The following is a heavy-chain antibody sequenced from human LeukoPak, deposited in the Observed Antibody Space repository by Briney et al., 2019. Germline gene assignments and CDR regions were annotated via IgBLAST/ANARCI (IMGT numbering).Heavy chain of an antibody. D-gene: IGHD2-15*01. J-gene: IGHJ4*02. Sequence: GGSLRLSCAASGFTFSRYSMNWVRQAPGMGLEWVSYISSGSSTIHHADSVQGRFTISRDNAKNSLYLQMSSLRDEDTAVYYCAREDQPRGTFDYWGQGILVTVSS. CDR2: ISSGSSTI. CDR3: AREDQPRGTFDY. CDR1: GFTFSRYS. V-gene: IGHV3-48*02.